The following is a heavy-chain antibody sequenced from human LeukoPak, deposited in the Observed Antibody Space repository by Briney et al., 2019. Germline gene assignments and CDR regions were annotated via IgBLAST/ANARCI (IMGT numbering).Heavy chain of an antibody. CDR3: ARDRRGSGWYTGWWFDP. CDR2: ISAYNGNT. CDR1: GYTFTSYG. V-gene: IGHV1-18*01. D-gene: IGHD6-19*01. J-gene: IGHJ5*02. Sequence: ASVKVSCKASGYTFTSYGISWVRQAPGQGLEWMGWISAYNGNTNYAQKFQGRVTMTRDTSISTAYMELSRLRSDDTAVYYCARDRRGSGWYTGWWFDPWGQGTLVTVSS.